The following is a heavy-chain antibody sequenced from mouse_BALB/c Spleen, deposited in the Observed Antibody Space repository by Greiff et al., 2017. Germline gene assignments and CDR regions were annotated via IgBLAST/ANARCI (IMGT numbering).Heavy chain of an antibody. D-gene: IGHD2-2*01. J-gene: IGHJ2*01. CDR3: ASQGIYYGYDRNY. V-gene: IGHV5-12-1*01. CDR2: ISSGGGST. CDR1: GFAFSSYD. Sequence: EVQVVESGGGLVKPGGSLKLSCAASGFAFSSYDMSWVRQTPEKRLEWVAYISSGGGSTYYPDTVKGRFTISRDNAKNTLYLQMSSLKSEDTAMYYCASQGIYYGYDRNYWGQGTTLTVSS.